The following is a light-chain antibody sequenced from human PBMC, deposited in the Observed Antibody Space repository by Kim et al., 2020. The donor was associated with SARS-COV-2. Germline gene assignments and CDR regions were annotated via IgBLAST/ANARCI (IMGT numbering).Light chain of an antibody. V-gene: IGLV8-61*01. CDR1: SGSGLTTYS. CDR2: STN. J-gene: IGLJ3*02. Sequence: TPPCVLRSGSGLTTYSPSWYPQTPGQAPPTLIYSTNPRPSGVPDRFSGSILENKAALTITGAQPDDESDYYCVLYMGNGISVFGGGTQLTVL. CDR3: VLYMGNGISV.